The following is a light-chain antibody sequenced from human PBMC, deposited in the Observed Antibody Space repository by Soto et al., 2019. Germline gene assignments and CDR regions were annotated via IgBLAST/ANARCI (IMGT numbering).Light chain of an antibody. CDR1: SSDVGDYNF. J-gene: IGLJ2*01. Sequence: QSVLTQPASVSGSPGQSITISCTGTSSDVGDYNFVSWYQQHPGKAPKFMIYNVTRRPSGISNRFSGSKSGNTASLTISGLQAEDEADYYCNSYTSSSPHVVFGGGTKLTVL. CDR2: NVT. CDR3: NSYTSSSPHVV. V-gene: IGLV2-14*01.